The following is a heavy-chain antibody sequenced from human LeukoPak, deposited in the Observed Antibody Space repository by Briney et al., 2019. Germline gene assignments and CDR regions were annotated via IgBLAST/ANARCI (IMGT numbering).Heavy chain of an antibody. J-gene: IGHJ4*02. CDR1: GFTFSSYA. CDR2: IRGSGGST. D-gene: IGHD4-17*01. CDR3: AKDRTDWGYVDYQSPFDY. V-gene: IGHV3-23*01. Sequence: GGSLRIYCAASGFTFSSYAMSWVRQAPGKGLEWVSAIRGSGGSTYYADSVKGRFTISRDNSKNTLYLQMNSLRAEDTAVYYCAKDRTDWGYVDYQSPFDYWGQGTLVTVSS.